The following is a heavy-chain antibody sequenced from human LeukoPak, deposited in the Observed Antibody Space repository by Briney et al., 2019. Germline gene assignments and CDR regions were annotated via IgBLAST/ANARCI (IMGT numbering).Heavy chain of an antibody. V-gene: IGHV3-23*01. J-gene: IGHJ4*02. CDR3: AKGGKWDVTPFDY. CDR2: ITGSGGNT. Sequence: AGGSLRLSCAASGFIFSSYSMSWVRQAPGKGLEWVSVITGSGGNTYYADSVKGRFTISKDNSKNTLYLQVNSLRAEDTAVYYCAKGGKWDVTPFDYWGQGTLVTVSS. D-gene: IGHD1-26*01. CDR1: GFIFSSYS.